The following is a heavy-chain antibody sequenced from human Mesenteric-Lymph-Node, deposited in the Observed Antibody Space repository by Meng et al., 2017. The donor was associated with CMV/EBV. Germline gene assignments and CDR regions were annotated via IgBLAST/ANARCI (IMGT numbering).Heavy chain of an antibody. Sequence: ASVKVFCKASGYTFTGYYIYWVRQAPGQGLEWMGWINPNSGATNRAQKFQDRVTMARDTSISTAYMELSRLTSDDTAVYYCARPTPSYCNTTSCYGGWFDPWGQGTLVTVSS. J-gene: IGHJ5*02. CDR3: ARPTPSYCNTTSCYGGWFDP. V-gene: IGHV1-2*02. D-gene: IGHD2-2*01. CDR2: INPNSGAT. CDR1: GYTFTGYY.